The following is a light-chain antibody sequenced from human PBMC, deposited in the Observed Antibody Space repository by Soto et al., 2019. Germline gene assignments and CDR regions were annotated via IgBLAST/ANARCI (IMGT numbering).Light chain of an antibody. V-gene: IGKV3-15*01. CDR2: GAS. CDR1: QGVSRK. J-gene: IGKJ4*01. CDR3: QQYHTCPIT. Sequence: DIVMTQSPATLSVAPGERVIFSCRASQGVSRKLAWYQHKPGQAPRLLISGASTGATGIPARFSGSGSGTEFTLTISSLQSEDCAIYYCQQYHTCPITFGGGTKVEIK.